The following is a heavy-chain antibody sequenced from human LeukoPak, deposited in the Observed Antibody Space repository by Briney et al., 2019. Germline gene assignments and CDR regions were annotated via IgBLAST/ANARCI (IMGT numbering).Heavy chain of an antibody. V-gene: IGHV3-30-3*01. J-gene: IGHJ5*02. D-gene: IGHD3-22*01. CDR1: GFTFSSYA. CDR2: ISYDGSNK. Sequence: GGSLRLSCAASGFTFSSYAMHWVRQAPGKGLEWVAVISYDGSNKYYADSVKGRFTISRDNSKSTLYLQMNSLRAEDTAVYYCARDREPYYYDSSGYYNWFDPWGQGTLVTVSS. CDR3: ARDREPYYYDSSGYYNWFDP.